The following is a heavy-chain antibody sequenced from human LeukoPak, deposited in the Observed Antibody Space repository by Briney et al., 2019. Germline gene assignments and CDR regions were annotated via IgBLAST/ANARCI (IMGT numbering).Heavy chain of an antibody. Sequence: GGSLRLSCAASGFTFSPYSMNWVRQAPGKGLEWVSSISGSSLYIYYADSVKGRFTISRDNAKTSLYLQMNSLRADDTAVYYCARDDNWGFDYWGQGALVTVSS. CDR1: GFTFSPYS. J-gene: IGHJ4*02. CDR2: ISGSSLYI. V-gene: IGHV3-21*01. D-gene: IGHD7-27*01. CDR3: ARDDNWGFDY.